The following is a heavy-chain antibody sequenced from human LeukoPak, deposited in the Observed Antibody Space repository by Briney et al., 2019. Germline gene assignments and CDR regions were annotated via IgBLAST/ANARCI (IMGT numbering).Heavy chain of an antibody. V-gene: IGHV3-48*01. J-gene: IGHJ1*01. Sequence: PGGSLRLSCAASGFTFSTYSMNWVRQAPGKGLEWVSYITGSGSPIYYADSVKGRFTISRDNAKNSLYLQMSSLRAEDTAVYYCAKGSRDGYNTFQHWGQGTLVTVSS. CDR1: GFTFSTYS. D-gene: IGHD5-24*01. CDR3: AKGSRDGYNTFQH. CDR2: ITGSGSPI.